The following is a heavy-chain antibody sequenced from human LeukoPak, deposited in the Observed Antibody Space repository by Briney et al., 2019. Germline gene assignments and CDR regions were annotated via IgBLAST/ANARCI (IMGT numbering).Heavy chain of an antibody. CDR1: GFPLSSYA. D-gene: IGHD1-26*01. J-gene: IGHJ6*03. V-gene: IGHV3-23*01. Sequence: GGSLRLSCAAFGFPLSSYAMSWVRQAPGKGLEWVSATSSSDAGTYHADSVRGRFTISRDNCKNTVYLQMNSLRVEDAAVYYCARKGGATTYGKYYYYMDVWGKGTTVTISS. CDR3: ARKGGATTYGKYYYYMDV. CDR2: TSSSDAGT.